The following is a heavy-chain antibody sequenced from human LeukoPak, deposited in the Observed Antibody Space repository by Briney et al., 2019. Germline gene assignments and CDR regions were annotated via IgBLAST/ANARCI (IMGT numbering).Heavy chain of an antibody. CDR1: GYTFTSYY. CDR3: ARDEDIVVVPAAILRY. J-gene: IGHJ4*02. V-gene: IGHV1-46*01. D-gene: IGHD2-2*01. CDR2: INPSGGST. Sequence: PSVKVSCKASGYTFTSYYMHWVRQAPGQGLEWMGIINPSGGSTSYAQKFQGRVTMTRDTSTSTVYMELSSLRSEDTAVYYCARDEDIVVVPAAILRYWGQGTLVTVSS.